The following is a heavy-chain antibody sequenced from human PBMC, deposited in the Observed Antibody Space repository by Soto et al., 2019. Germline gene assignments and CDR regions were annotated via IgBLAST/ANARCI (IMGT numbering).Heavy chain of an antibody. V-gene: IGHV1-8*01. Sequence: GASVKVSCKASGYSFTSLDINWVRQTAGQGLEWTGWMEPSTGKTGYAQKFQGRVTMTRDSSINTAYMELSTLTSDDTAFYYCARGVSAGLDYWGQGTLVTVSS. CDR1: GYSFTSLD. D-gene: IGHD6-19*01. CDR3: ARGVSAGLDY. CDR2: MEPSTGKT. J-gene: IGHJ4*02.